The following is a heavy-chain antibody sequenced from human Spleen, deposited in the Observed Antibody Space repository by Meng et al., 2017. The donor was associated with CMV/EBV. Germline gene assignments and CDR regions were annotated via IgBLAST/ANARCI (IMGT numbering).Heavy chain of an antibody. D-gene: IGHD3-3*01. Sequence: GGSLRLSCAASGFSFGDNYMAWIRQAPGKGLEWVSAISGSGGSTYYADSVKGRFTISRDNSKNTLYLQMNSLRAEDTAVYYCAAHDFWSGYYTVYWGQGTLVTVSS. J-gene: IGHJ4*02. CDR2: ISGSGGST. CDR3: AAHDFWSGYYTVY. CDR1: GFSFGDNY. V-gene: IGHV3-23*01.